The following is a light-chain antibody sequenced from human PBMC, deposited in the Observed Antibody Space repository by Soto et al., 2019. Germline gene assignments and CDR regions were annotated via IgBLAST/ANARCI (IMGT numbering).Light chain of an antibody. Sequence: DIQMTQSPSSLSASVGYRVTLTWRSSQSISKDLNWYQQKPGEAPMLLIYGASSLQSGVPSRFSGAVSGTDFTLTITNLQPEDFATYFCQQSYSTPWTFGLGTKVHIK. J-gene: IGKJ1*01. CDR3: QQSYSTPWT. CDR2: GAS. CDR1: QSISKD. V-gene: IGKV1-39*01.